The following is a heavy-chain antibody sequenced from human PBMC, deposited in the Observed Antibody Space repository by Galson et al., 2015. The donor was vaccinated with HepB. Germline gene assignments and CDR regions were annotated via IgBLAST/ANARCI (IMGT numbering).Heavy chain of an antibody. V-gene: IGHV3-23*01. CDR2: ISGSGGST. D-gene: IGHD3-3*01. Sequence: SLRLSCAASGFTFSSYAMSWVRQAPGKGLEWVSAISGSGGSTYYADSVKGRFTISRDNSKNTLYLQMNSLRAEDTAVYYCAKDSARNYDFWSGYHYFDYWGQGTLVTVSS. J-gene: IGHJ4*02. CDR3: AKDSARNYDFWSGYHYFDY. CDR1: GFTFSSYA.